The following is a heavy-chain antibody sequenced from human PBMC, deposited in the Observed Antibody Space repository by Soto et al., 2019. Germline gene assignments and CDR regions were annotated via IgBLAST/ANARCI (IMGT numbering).Heavy chain of an antibody. J-gene: IGHJ6*02. CDR1: GGTSTSYA. Sequence: QVQLVQSGAEVKKPGSSVKVSCKASGGTSTSYAISWWRQAPGQGLEWMGGITPILGTANYAQKFKGRVTITADESTSTDYMELSSLRSEDTAVYYCGYLPDYYYGMDVWGQGTTVTVSS. V-gene: IGHV1-69*12. D-gene: IGHD2-15*01. CDR3: GYLPDYYYGMDV. CDR2: ITPILGTA.